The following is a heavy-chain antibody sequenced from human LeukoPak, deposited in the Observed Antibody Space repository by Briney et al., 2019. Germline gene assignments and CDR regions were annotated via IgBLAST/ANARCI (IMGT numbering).Heavy chain of an antibody. J-gene: IGHJ3*02. CDR1: GYSFTSYW. CDR2: IYPGDSDT. CDR3: ARANYYDSSGYYYGDAFDI. D-gene: IGHD3-22*01. Sequence: KISCKGSGYSFTSYWIGWVRQMPGKGLEWMGIIYPGDSDTRYSPSFQGQVTISADKSISTAYLQWSSLKASDTAMYYCARANYYDSSGYYYGDAFDIWGQGTMVTVSS. V-gene: IGHV5-51*01.